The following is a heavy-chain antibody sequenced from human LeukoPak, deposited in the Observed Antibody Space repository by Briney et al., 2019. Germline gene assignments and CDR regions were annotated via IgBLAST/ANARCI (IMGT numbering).Heavy chain of an antibody. CDR2: INHSGST. CDR3: ARGFELTGDQPLVYYFDY. Sequence: SETLSLTCAVYGGSFSGYYWSWIRQPPRKGLELIGEINHSGSTNYHPSLTSRVTISVATSKNQFYLKLSSVTAADTAVYYCARGFELTGDQPLVYYFDYWGQGTLVTVSS. CDR1: GGSFSGYY. J-gene: IGHJ4*02. D-gene: IGHD7-27*01. V-gene: IGHV4-34*01.